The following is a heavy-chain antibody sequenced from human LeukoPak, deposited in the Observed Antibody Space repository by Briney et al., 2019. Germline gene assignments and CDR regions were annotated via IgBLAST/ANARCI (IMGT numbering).Heavy chain of an antibody. CDR3: VRDRNDPWYSSSWHYGMEV. CDR2: IRQEGSEK. J-gene: IGHJ6*02. Sequence: PGGSLRLSCAASGFTLSSHWMSWVRQAPGKGLEWVANIRQEGSEKYYVDSVKGRFTISRDNAKNSLYLQMNSLRAEDTAVYYRVRDRNDPWYSSSWHYGMEVWGQGTTVTVSS. V-gene: IGHV3-7*01. D-gene: IGHD6-13*01. CDR1: GFTLSSHW.